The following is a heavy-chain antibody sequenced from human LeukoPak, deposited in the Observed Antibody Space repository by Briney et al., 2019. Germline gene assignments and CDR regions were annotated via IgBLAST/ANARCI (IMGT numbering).Heavy chain of an antibody. CDR2: IYITGST. Sequence: SETLSLTCTVSGGSMSSYYWSWIRQPAGKGLEWIGRIYITGSTNYNPSLKSRVTMSVDTSKNQFSLKLSSVTAADTAAYYCARSDYYDSSGYPTHLNWFDPWGQGTLVTVSS. D-gene: IGHD3-22*01. CDR3: ARSDYYDSSGYPTHLNWFDP. V-gene: IGHV4-4*07. CDR1: GGSMSSYY. J-gene: IGHJ5*02.